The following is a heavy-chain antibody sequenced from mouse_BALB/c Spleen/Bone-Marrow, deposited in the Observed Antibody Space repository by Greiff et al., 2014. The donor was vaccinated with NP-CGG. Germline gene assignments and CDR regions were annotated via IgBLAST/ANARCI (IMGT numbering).Heavy chain of an antibody. Sequence: DVHLVESGAELVKPGASVKLSCTASGFNIKDTYMHWVKQRPEQGLEWIGRIDPANGNTKYDPKFLGKATITADTSSNTAYLQLSSLTSEDTAVYYCATLTTVVDAMDYWGQGTSVTVSS. CDR3: ATLTTVVDAMDY. CDR2: IDPANGNT. V-gene: IGHV14-3*02. CDR1: GFNIKDTY. J-gene: IGHJ4*01. D-gene: IGHD1-1*01.